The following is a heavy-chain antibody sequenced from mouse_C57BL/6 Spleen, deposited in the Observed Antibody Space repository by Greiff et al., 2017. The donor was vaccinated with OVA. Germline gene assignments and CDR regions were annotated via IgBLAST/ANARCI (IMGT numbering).Heavy chain of an antibody. J-gene: IGHJ4*01. CDR1: GYAFTNYL. Sequence: VKLMESGAELVRPGTSVKVSCKASGYAFTNYLIVWVKQRPGQGLEWIGVINPGSGGTNYNEKFKGKATLTADKSSSTAYMQLSSLTSEDSAVYFCARYYDGHPGYAMYYWGQGTSVTVSS. D-gene: IGHD2-3*01. CDR3: ARYYDGHPGYAMYY. CDR2: INPGSGGT. V-gene: IGHV1-54*01.